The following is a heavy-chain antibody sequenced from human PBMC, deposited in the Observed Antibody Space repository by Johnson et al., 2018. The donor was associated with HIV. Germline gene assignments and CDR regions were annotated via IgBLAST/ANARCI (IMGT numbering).Heavy chain of an antibody. Sequence: QVQLVESGGGVAQPGGSLRLSCAAFGFTFSYYGMHWVRQVPGKGLEWVAFIRYDGDNEYYGDSVKGRFTISRDNSKNTLYLQMGSLRAEDMAVYYCARDEPTDDAFDIWGQGTMVTVSS. CDR3: ARDEPTDDAFDI. CDR1: GFTFSYYG. CDR2: IRYDGDNE. V-gene: IGHV3-30*02. J-gene: IGHJ3*02.